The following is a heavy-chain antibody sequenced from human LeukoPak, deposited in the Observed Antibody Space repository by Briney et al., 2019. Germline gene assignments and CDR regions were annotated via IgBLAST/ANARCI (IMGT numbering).Heavy chain of an antibody. CDR2: IYYSGST. V-gene: IGHV4-59*01. CDR3: ARDRTQLERWGYYYYGMDV. J-gene: IGHJ6*04. Sequence: SETLSLTCTVSGGSISSYYWSWIRQPPGKGLEWIGYIYYSGSTNYNPSLKSRVTISVDTSKNQFSPKLSSVTAADTAVYCCARDRTQLERWGYYYYGMDVWGKGTTVTVSS. CDR1: GGSISSYY. D-gene: IGHD1-1*01.